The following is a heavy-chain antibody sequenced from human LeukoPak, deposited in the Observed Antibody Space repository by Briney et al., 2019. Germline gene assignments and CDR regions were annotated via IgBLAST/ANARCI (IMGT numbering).Heavy chain of an antibody. D-gene: IGHD2-2*01. J-gene: IGHJ4*02. CDR1: GYIFTNYW. CDR3: ARLVWGQYCSSTSCPPAFDY. CDR2: IYPGDSDT. V-gene: IGHV5-51*01. Sequence: GESLKISCKGSGYIFTNYWIGWVRQMPGKGLEWMGIIYPGDSDTRYSPSFQGQVTISADKSISTAYLQWSSLKASDTAMYYCARLVWGQYCSSTSCPPAFDYWGQGTLVTVSS.